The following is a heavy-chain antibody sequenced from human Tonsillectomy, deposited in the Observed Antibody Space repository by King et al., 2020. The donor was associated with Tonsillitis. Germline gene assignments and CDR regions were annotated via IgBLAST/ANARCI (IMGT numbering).Heavy chain of an antibody. CDR3: ARDAYGLGSGLDV. D-gene: IGHD2-21*01. V-gene: IGHV3-7*03. Sequence: VQLVESGGGLVQPGGSLRLSCAASGFTFSTYWMTWVRQAPGKGLEWVANIKQDGRESYYVDSVKGRFTISRDNAKSSLFLQMNILRAEDTALYYCARDAYGLGSGLDVWGQGTTVSVSS. J-gene: IGHJ6*02. CDR1: GFTFSTYW. CDR2: IKQDGRES.